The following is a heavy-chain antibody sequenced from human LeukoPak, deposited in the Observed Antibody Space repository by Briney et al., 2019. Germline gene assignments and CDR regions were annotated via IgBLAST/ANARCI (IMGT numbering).Heavy chain of an antibody. Sequence: GGSLRLSCAASGCTFSSYSMSWVGQAPGRGLEGGSSVNGSGDTTYYAHSVKGRFPISRDNSKNTLYLQMNSLRAEDTAMYYCAKDRVATVSTFNDYWGQGTLVTVSS. D-gene: IGHD4-17*01. V-gene: IGHV3-23*01. CDR1: GCTFSSYS. CDR2: VNGSGDTT. CDR3: AKDRVATVSTFNDY. J-gene: IGHJ4*02.